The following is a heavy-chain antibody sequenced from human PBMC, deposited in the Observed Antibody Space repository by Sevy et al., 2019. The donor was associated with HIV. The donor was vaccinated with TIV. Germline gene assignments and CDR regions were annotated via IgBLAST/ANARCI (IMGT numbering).Heavy chain of an antibody. D-gene: IGHD3-22*01. J-gene: IGHJ4*02. CDR1: GGSISSGCHY. V-gene: IGHV4-39*01. Sequence: SETLSLTCTVSGGSISSGCHYWGWIRQPPGKGLEWIGSIYFSGGTYYNPSLKSRVTISVDTSKNQFSLKQSSVTAADTAVYYCARHGGVSFYYDSSGPTPRGGYFDSWGQGTLVTVSS. CDR2: IYFSGGT. CDR3: ARHGGVSFYYDSSGPTPRGGYFDS.